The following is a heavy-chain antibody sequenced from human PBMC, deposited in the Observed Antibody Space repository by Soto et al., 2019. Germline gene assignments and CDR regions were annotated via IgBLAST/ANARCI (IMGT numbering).Heavy chain of an antibody. CDR1: GFTFSSYA. D-gene: IGHD3-3*01. CDR3: AKDDFGVVSFDY. V-gene: IGHV3-23*01. Sequence: EVQLLESGGGLVQPGGSLRLSCAASGFTFSSYAMSWVRQAPGKGLEWVSAISGSGGSTYYEDSVKGRFTISRDNSKNTLDLQMNSLRAEDTAVYYCAKDDFGVVSFDYWGQGTLVTVSS. CDR2: ISGSGGST. J-gene: IGHJ4*02.